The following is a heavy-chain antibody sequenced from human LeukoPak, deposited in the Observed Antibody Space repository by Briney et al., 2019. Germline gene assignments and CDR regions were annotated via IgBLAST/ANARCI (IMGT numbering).Heavy chain of an antibody. V-gene: IGHV3-30*02. CDR1: RFPFNTYG. D-gene: IGHD2-15*01. J-gene: IGHJ4*02. CDR2: IQYGGTNK. CDR3: ARGDCSGGSCYSV. Sequence: GGSLRLSCAASRFPFNTYGMHWVRQAPGKGLEWVAFIQYGGTNKNYADSVKGRFTISRDNAKNSLYLQMNSLRAEDTAVYYCARGDCSGGSCYSVWGQGTLVTVSS.